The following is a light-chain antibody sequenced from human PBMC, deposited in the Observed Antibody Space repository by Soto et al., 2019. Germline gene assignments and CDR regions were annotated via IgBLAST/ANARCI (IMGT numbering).Light chain of an antibody. V-gene: IGKV2-28*01. CDR2: FGS. Sequence: EIVMTQSPLSLPVSLGEPASISCRSSESLLHTNGNNYLDWYLQKPGQSPQLLIYFGSTRASGVPDRFSGSGSDTDFTLTISRVEAEDVGVYYCMQALQTRWTFGQGTKVDIK. CDR3: MQALQTRWT. J-gene: IGKJ1*01. CDR1: ESLLHTNGNNY.